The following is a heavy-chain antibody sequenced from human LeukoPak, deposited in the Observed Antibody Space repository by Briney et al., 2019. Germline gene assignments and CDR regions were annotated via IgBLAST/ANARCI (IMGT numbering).Heavy chain of an antibody. CDR2: INPNSGGT. J-gene: IGHJ4*02. Sequence: ASVKVSCKASGYTFTGYYMHWVRQAPGQGLEWMGWINPNSGGTNYAQKFQGRVTMTRDTSISTAYMELSRLRSDDTAVYYCARVGSDYYDSSGYYDYWGQGTLVTVSS. CDR1: GYTFTGYY. CDR3: ARVGSDYYDSSGYYDY. V-gene: IGHV1-2*02. D-gene: IGHD3-22*01.